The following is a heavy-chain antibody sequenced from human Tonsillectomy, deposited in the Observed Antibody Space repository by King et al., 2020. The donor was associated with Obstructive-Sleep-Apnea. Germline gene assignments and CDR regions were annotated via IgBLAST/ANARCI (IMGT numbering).Heavy chain of an antibody. D-gene: IGHD6-13*01. CDR2: INHSGST. CDR3: ARGSGAAAVNWFDP. Sequence: VQLQQWGAGLLKPSETLSLTCAVFGGSFSDYYWSCIRQPPGKGLEWIGEINHSGSTNYNPSLKSRVTISVDTSKNQFSLRLSSVTAADTAEYYCARGSGAAAVNWFDPWGQGTLVTVAS. J-gene: IGHJ5*02. V-gene: IGHV4-34*01. CDR1: GGSFSDYY.